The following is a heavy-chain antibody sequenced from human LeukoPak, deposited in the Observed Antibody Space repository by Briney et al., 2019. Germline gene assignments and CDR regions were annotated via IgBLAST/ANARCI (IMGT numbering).Heavy chain of an antibody. CDR2: IYYSGST. CDR1: GESISGFY. J-gene: IGHJ4*02. CDR3: AREKSGGGWYKKYYFDY. Sequence: SETLSLTCTVSGESISGFYWTWIRQPPGKGLEWIGYIYYSGSTNYNPSLKSRVTISVDTSKNQFSLKLSSVTAADTAVYYCAREKSGGGWYKKYYFDYWGQGTLVTVSS. D-gene: IGHD6-19*01. V-gene: IGHV4-59*12.